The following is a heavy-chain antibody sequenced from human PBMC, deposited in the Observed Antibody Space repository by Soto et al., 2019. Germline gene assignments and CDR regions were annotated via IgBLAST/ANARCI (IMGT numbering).Heavy chain of an antibody. CDR3: AAATTWNFHFPY. CDR2: IWDDGSNK. J-gene: IGHJ4*02. CDR1: GFTISTHG. V-gene: IGHV3-33*03. D-gene: IGHD1-7*01. Sequence: QAQLVESGGGVVQPGTSLRLSCAASGFTISTHGMHWVRQAPGKGLEWLANIWDDGSNKFYAESVKGRFSISKDNSQNTLYLQLSSLRAEDTSVYYCAAATTWNFHFPYWGQGTKVTVSS.